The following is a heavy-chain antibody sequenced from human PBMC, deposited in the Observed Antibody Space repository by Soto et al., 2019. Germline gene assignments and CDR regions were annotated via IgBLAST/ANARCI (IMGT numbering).Heavy chain of an antibody. CDR2: IHHGGST. Sequence: PSETLSLTSAVSGYSISSGYYWGWLRQPPGKGLEWIGSIHHGGSTYYNPSLNSRVTLSIDMTNNHVSLILNSVTAADTAVYYCARVGPWVPYYYDSSPYTFENWFDPWGQGTLVTVS. V-gene: IGHV4-38-2*01. CDR3: ARVGPWVPYYYDSSPYTFENWFDP. CDR1: GYSISSGYY. D-gene: IGHD3-22*01. J-gene: IGHJ5*02.